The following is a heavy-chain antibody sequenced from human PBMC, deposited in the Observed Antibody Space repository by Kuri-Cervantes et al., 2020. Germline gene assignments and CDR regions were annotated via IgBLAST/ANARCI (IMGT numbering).Heavy chain of an antibody. J-gene: IGHJ5*02. CDR2: IYYSGST. CDR3: ARAYYYDSSGYPTNWFHP. D-gene: IGHD3-22*01. Sequence: SETLSLTCTVSGGSISSGGYYWSWIRQHPGKGLEWIGYIYYSGSTYYNPSLRSRVTISVDTSKNQFSLKLSSVTAADTAVYYCARAYYYDSSGYPTNWFHPWGQGTLVTVSS. CDR1: GGSISSGGYY. V-gene: IGHV4-31*03.